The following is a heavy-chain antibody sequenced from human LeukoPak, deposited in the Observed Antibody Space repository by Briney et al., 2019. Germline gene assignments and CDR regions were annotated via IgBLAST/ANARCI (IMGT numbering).Heavy chain of an antibody. J-gene: IGHJ4*02. CDR3: ARRLDLGSIVVVVAATGCFDY. CDR1: VLTFRSYA. Sequence: GGSLRLSCAASVLTFRSYAMSWVRQAPGKGLEWVSSISGSGGSTDYADSVKGRFTISRDNSKNTLYLQMNSLRAEDTAIYYCARRLDLGSIVVVVAATGCFDYWGQGTLVTVSS. CDR2: ISGSGGST. D-gene: IGHD2-15*01. V-gene: IGHV3-23*01.